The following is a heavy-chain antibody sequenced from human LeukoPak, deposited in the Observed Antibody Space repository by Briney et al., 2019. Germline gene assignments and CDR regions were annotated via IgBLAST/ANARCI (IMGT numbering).Heavy chain of an antibody. V-gene: IGHV5-51*01. CDR3: ARPTVTTSYYYYYYGLDA. CDR2: IYPGDSDT. J-gene: IGHJ6*02. CDR1: GYIFTIYW. D-gene: IGHD4-17*01. Sequence: GESLKISCKGSGYIFTIYWIGWVRQMPGKGLEWMGIIYPGDSDTRYSPSFQGQVTISVDKSISTAYLQWSSLKASDTAMYYCARPTVTTSYYYYYYGLDAWGQGTTVTVSS.